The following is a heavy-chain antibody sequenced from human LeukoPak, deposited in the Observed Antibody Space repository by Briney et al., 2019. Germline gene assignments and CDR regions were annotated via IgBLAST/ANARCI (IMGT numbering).Heavy chain of an antibody. CDR1: GFTFSTCA. V-gene: IGHV3-23*01. D-gene: IGHD1-14*01. CDR2: ISGTTSGT. J-gene: IGHJ6*02. Sequence: QTGGSPRLSCAASGFTFSTCAMSWVRQAPGKGLEWVSGISGTTSGTYYADSVKGRFTISRDNSKNTLFLQVNSLRAEDTAVYYCAKVRTYFYHGLDVWGQGTTVTVSS. CDR3: AKVRTYFYHGLDV.